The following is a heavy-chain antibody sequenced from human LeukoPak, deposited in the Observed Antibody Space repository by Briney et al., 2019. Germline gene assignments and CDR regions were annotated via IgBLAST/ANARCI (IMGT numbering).Heavy chain of an antibody. CDR2: ISWNSGSI. V-gene: IGHV3-9*03. J-gene: IGHJ3*02. CDR1: GFTFDDYA. Sequence: GRSLRLSCAASGFTFDDYAMHWVRQAPGKGLEWVSGISWNSGSIGYAGSVKGRFTISRDNAKNSLYLQMNSLRAEDMALYYCAKAEGGYSYGHAFDIWGQGTMVTVSS. CDR3: AKAEGGYSYGHAFDI. D-gene: IGHD5-18*01.